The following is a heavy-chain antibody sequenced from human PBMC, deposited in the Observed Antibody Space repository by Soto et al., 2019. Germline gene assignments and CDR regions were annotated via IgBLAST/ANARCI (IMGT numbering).Heavy chain of an antibody. CDR2: IYYSGST. J-gene: IGHJ6*02. D-gene: IGHD3-10*01. CDR3: ASQLLWFGSYYGMDV. Sequence: LSLTCTVSGGSISSGGYYWSWIRQHPGKGLEWIGYIYYSGSTYYNPSLKSRVTISVDTSKNQFSLKLSSVTAADTAVYYCASQLLWFGSYYGMDVWGQGTTVTVSS. V-gene: IGHV4-31*03. CDR1: GGSISSGGYY.